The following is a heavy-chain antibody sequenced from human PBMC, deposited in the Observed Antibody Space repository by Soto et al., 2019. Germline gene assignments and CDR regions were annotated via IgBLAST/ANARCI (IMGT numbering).Heavy chain of an antibody. CDR3: ARDRLYGSGSGWFDP. Sequence: KSSETLSLTCTVSGGSISSYYWSWIRQPPGKGLEWIGDIYYSGSTNYNPSLKSRVTISVDTSKNQFSLKLSSVTAADTAVYYCARDRLYGSGSGWFDPWGQGTLVTVSS. CDR1: GGSISSYY. J-gene: IGHJ5*02. D-gene: IGHD3-10*01. CDR2: IYYSGST. V-gene: IGHV4-59*01.